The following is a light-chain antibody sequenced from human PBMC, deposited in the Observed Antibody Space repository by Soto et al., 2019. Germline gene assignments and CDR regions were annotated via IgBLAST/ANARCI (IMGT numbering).Light chain of an antibody. Sequence: DIQMTQSPSTLSASVGDRVTITCRASQTVERWLAWYQQKPGKAPNLLISDVSSLESGVPSRFSGSGSATEFTLTISGLQPDDFATYYCQQYKDSMSTFGQGTKV. CDR1: QTVERW. CDR3: QQYKDSMST. CDR2: DVS. V-gene: IGKV1-5*01. J-gene: IGKJ1*01.